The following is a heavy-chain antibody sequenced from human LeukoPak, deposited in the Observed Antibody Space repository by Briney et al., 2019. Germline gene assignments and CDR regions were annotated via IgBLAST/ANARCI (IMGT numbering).Heavy chain of an antibody. V-gene: IGHV3-21*01. D-gene: IGHD1-26*01. CDR1: GFTFSENS. CDR2: ITRDSGLT. CDR3: ARGQSFGPD. Sequence: GGSLRLSCAASGFTFSENSMNWVRQAPGKGLEWVSSITRDSGLTYYADSVKGRFTISRDNAQNSLYLQMDSLRVEDTAKYFCARGQSFGPDWGQGILVTVSA. J-gene: IGHJ4*02.